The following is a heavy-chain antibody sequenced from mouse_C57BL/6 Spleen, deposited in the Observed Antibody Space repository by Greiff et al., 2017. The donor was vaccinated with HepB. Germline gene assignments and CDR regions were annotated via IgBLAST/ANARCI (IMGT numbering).Heavy chain of an antibody. V-gene: IGHV5-17*01. D-gene: IGHD1-1*01. CDR1: GFTSSDYG. CDR3: ARAPYYYGSSYGIADY. CDR2: ISSGSSTI. Sequence: DVQLVESGGGLVKPGGSLKLSCAASGFTSSDYGMHWVRQAPEKGLEWVTYISSGSSTIYYADTVKGRFTISRDNAKNTLFLQMTSLRSEDTAMYYCARAPYYYGSSYGIADYGGQGTTLTVSS. J-gene: IGHJ2*01.